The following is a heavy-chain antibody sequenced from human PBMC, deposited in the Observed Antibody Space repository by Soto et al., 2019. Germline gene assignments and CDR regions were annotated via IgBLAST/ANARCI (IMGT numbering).Heavy chain of an antibody. CDR2: ISASNGNT. Sequence: QVQLVQSGAEVKNSGASVKVSCKASGYTFTSYGFSWVRQAPGQGLEWMGWISASNGNTNYAQQLQGRVTMTTDTPTGTAYMELRSLRSDDTATYYCASDSVRYCRDGVCYQGDYYFAMDVWGQGTTVTV. CDR1: GYTFTSYG. V-gene: IGHV1-18*01. D-gene: IGHD2-8*01. CDR3: ASDSVRYCRDGVCYQGDYYFAMDV. J-gene: IGHJ6*02.